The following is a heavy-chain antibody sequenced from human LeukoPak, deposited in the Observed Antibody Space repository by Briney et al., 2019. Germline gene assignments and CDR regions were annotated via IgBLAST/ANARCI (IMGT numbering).Heavy chain of an antibody. J-gene: IGHJ4*02. CDR1: GYRFTSYW. Sequence: GESLKISCKGSGYRFTSYWIGWVRQMPGKGLEWMGIIYPGDSDTRNSPSFQGQVTISADKSISTAYLQWSSLKASDTAMYYCVRVRDGRVLDYWGQGTLVTVSS. D-gene: IGHD2-15*01. CDR2: IYPGDSDT. V-gene: IGHV5-51*01. CDR3: VRVRDGRVLDY.